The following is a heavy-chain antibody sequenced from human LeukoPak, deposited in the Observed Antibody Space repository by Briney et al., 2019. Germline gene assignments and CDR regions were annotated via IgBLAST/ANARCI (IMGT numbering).Heavy chain of an antibody. Sequence: GGSLRLSCAASGFTFSNAWMSWVRQAPGKGLEWVGRIKSKTDGGTTDYAAPVIGTFTISRDDSKNTLYLQMNSLKAEDTPVYYLTTDLLGACCFDYCGQGTLVTVSS. D-gene: IGHD1-26*01. V-gene: IGHV3-15*01. CDR2: IKSKTDGGTT. J-gene: IGHJ4*02. CDR3: TTDLLGACCFDY. CDR1: GFTFSNAW.